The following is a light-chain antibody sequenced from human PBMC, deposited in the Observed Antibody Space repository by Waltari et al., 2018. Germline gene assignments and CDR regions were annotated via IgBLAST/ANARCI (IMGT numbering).Light chain of an antibody. CDR2: DVT. CDR1: SSDIGSYNL. Sequence: QSALTQPASVSGSPGQSITISCTGTSSDIGSYNLVSWYQQPPGQAPKHMIYDVTKRPSGISSRFSGSKSGITASLTISGLQAEDEADYYCCSYAGFSTVVFGGGTKLTVL. V-gene: IGLV2-23*02. CDR3: CSYAGFSTVV. J-gene: IGLJ2*01.